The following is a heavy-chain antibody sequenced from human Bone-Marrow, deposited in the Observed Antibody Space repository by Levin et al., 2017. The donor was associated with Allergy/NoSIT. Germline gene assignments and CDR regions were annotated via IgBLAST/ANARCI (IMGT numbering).Heavy chain of an antibody. CDR2: ITSNGAHT. V-gene: IGHV3-21*01. CDR3: ASLQYGDYGNDY. CDR1: GFTFSTYS. D-gene: IGHD4-17*01. Sequence: GESLKISCAASGFTFSTYSMNWVRQAPGKGLEWVSAITSNGAHTYYPDSVQGRFTISRDNAKNSLYLQMNSLRAEDTAVYYCASLQYGDYGNDYWGLGTLVTVSS. J-gene: IGHJ4*02.